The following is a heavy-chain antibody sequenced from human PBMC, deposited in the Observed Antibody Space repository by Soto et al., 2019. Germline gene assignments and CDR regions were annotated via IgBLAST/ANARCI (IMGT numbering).Heavy chain of an antibody. CDR2: IYYSGST. Sequence: PSETLSLTCTVSGGSISSGGYYWSWIRQHPGKGLEWIGYIYYSGSTYYNPSLKSRVTISVDTSKNQFSLKLSSVTAADTAVYYCARDGENYYYGMDVWGQGTTVTGSS. CDR3: ARDGENYYYGMDV. J-gene: IGHJ6*02. D-gene: IGHD3-10*01. CDR1: GGSISSGGYY. V-gene: IGHV4-31*03.